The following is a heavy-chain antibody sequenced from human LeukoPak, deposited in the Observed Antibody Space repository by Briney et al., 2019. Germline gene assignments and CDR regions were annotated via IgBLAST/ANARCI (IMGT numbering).Heavy chain of an antibody. CDR2: IYTSGST. CDR1: GGSISSGSYY. CDR3: ARDHRITMADY. V-gene: IGHV4-61*02. Sequence: SETLSLTCTVSGGSISSGSYYWSWTRQPAGKGLEWIGRIYTSGSTNYNPPLKSRVTISVDTSKNQFSLKLSSVTAADTAVYYCARDHRITMADYWGQGTLVTVSS. D-gene: IGHD3-10*01. J-gene: IGHJ4*02.